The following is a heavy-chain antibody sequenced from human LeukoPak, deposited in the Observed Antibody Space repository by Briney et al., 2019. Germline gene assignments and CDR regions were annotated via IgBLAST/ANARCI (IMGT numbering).Heavy chain of an antibody. CDR3: ARDTIHYYDSSNLKLLDY. D-gene: IGHD3-22*01. CDR2: IYYSGST. V-gene: IGHV4-39*07. J-gene: IGHJ4*02. Sequence: SETLSLTCTVSGGSISSSSYYWGWIRQPPGKGLEWIGSIYYSGSTYYNPSLKSRVTISVDTSKNQFSLKLSSVTAADTAVYYCARDTIHYYDSSNLKLLDYWGQGTLVTVSS. CDR1: GGSISSSSYY.